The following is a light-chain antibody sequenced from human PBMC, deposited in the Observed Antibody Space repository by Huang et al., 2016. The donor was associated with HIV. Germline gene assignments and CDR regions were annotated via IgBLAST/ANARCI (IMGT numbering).Light chain of an antibody. CDR1: RGISTF. Sequence: IEMTQSPPSLSASIGDSVTLTCRASRGISTFLAWYQQKPGKPPKLLIYAASILHSGVPSRFSGSGSGTDFTLTISSLQPEDVASYYCQKYDSAPRTFGQGTKVELK. J-gene: IGKJ1*01. CDR3: QKYDSAPRT. V-gene: IGKV1-27*01. CDR2: AAS.